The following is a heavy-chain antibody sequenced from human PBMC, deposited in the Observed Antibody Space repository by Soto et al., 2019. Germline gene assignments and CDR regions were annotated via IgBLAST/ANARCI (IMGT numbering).Heavy chain of an antibody. V-gene: IGHV4-31*03. CDR1: GGSISSGGYY. J-gene: IGHJ5*02. CDR3: ARQSDDSSGYYYGGFDP. Sequence: QVQLQESGPGLVKPSQTLSLTCTVSGGSISSGGYYWSWIRQHPGKGLEWIGYIYYSGSTYYNPSLKSRVTISVDTSKNQFSLKLSSVTAADTAVYYCARQSDDSSGYYYGGFDPWGQGTLVTVSS. CDR2: IYYSGST. D-gene: IGHD3-22*01.